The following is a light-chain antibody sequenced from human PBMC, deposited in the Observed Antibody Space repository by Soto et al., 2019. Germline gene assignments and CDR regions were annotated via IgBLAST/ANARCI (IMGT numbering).Light chain of an antibody. CDR1: QSIGNH. CDR3: QQSGDTPPWT. J-gene: IGKJ1*01. CDR2: AAS. Sequence: DIQMTQSPSSLSASVGDRVTITCRASQSIGNHLNLYQHKPGKAPILLIYAASSLQSGVPSRFSGSGSGTDFTLTINSLQPEDFASYYCQQSGDTPPWTFGQGTKV. V-gene: IGKV1-39*01.